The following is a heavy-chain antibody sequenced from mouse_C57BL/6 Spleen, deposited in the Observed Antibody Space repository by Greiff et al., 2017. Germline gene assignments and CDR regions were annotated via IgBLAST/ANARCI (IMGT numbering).Heavy chain of an antibody. CDR3: ARSSPNYYYGSGYFDV. CDR1: GYAFSSYW. D-gene: IGHD1-1*01. J-gene: IGHJ1*03. V-gene: IGHV1-80*01. CDR2: IYPGDGDT. Sequence: VKLVESGAELVKPGASVKISCKASGYAFSSYWMNWVKQRPGKGLEWIGQIYPGDGDTNYNGKFKGKATLTADKSSSTAYMQLSSLTSEDSAVYFCARSSPNYYYGSGYFDVWGTGTTVTVSS.